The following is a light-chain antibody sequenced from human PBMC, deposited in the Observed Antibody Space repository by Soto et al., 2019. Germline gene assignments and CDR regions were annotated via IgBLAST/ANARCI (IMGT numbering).Light chain of an antibody. CDR1: QSVSSD. Sequence: EIVMTQSPATLSVSPGERATLSCRASQSVSSDLAWYHQKPGQAPRLLIYGASTRATGIPDRFSGSGSGTDFTLTISRLEPEDFAVYYCQQYETSPRTFGQGTKVDIK. CDR2: GAS. CDR3: QQYETSPRT. J-gene: IGKJ1*01. V-gene: IGKV3D-15*01.